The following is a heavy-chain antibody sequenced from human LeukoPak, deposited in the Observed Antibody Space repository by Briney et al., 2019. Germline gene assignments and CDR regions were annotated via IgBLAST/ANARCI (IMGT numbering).Heavy chain of an antibody. Sequence: GGSLRLSCAASGFTFSSYWMSWVRQAPGKGLEWVANIKQDRSEKYYVDSVKGRFTISRDNAKNSLYLQMNSLRAEDTAVYYCARAPKGYQLWFDPWGQGTLVTVSS. D-gene: IGHD2-2*01. J-gene: IGHJ5*02. CDR2: IKQDRSEK. CDR1: GFTFSSYW. CDR3: ARAPKGYQLWFDP. V-gene: IGHV3-7*01.